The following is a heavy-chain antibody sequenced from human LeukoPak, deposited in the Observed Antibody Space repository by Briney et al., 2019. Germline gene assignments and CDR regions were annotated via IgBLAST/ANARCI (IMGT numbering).Heavy chain of an antibody. D-gene: IGHD3-22*01. CDR3: ARALNYYDGSDAFDI. CDR1: GGTFSSYA. CDR2: IIPIFGTA. V-gene: IGHV1-69*13. Sequence: SVKVSCKASGGTFSSYAISWVRQAPGQGLEWMGGIIPIFGTANYAQKFQGRVTITADESTSTAYMELSSLRSEDTAVYYCARALNYYDGSDAFDIWGQGTMVTVSS. J-gene: IGHJ3*02.